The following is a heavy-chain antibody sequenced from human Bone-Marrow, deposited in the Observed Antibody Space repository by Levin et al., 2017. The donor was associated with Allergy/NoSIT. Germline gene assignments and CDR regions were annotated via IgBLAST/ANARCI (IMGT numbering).Heavy chain of an antibody. CDR1: GFTFNNYG. D-gene: IGHD6-19*01. V-gene: IGHV3-30*18. CDR2: ISHDGTNK. CDR3: AKDPTEFSSDWYGAKDYGMDV. J-gene: IGHJ6*02. Sequence: SCAASGFTFNNYGMHWVRQAPGKGLEWVAVISHDGTNKTYADSVKGRFTITRDNSANTLYLQMNSLRPEDTAVYFCAKDPTEFSSDWYGAKDYGMDVWGQGTTVAVYS.